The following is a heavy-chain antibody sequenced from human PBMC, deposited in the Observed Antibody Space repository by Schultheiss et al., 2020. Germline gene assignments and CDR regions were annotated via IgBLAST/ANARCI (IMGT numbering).Heavy chain of an antibody. J-gene: IGHJ4*02. CDR1: GGSFSGYY. V-gene: IGHV4-59*01. CDR2: IYYTGST. Sequence: SETLSLTCAVYGGSFSGYYWSWIRQPPGKGLEWIGFIYYTGSTSYNPSLKSRVTMSVDASKTQFSLKLSYVTAADTAVYYCASMLTGSADYWGQGTLVTVSS. CDR3: ASMLTGSADY. D-gene: IGHD1-26*01.